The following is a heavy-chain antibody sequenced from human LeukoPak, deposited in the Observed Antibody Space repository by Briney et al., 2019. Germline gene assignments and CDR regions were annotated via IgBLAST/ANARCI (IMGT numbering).Heavy chain of an antibody. V-gene: IGHV4-39*07. CDR2: IYYSGST. CDR3: ARDLYGDIAAAGTRWFDP. D-gene: IGHD6-13*01. J-gene: IGHJ5*02. CDR1: GGSISSSSDY. Sequence: SETLSLTCTVSGGSISSSSDYWGWIRQPPGKGLEWIGSIYYSGSTYYNPSLKSRITISVDTSKNQFSLKLSSVTAADPAVYYCARDLYGDIAAAGTRWFDPWGQGTLVTVSS.